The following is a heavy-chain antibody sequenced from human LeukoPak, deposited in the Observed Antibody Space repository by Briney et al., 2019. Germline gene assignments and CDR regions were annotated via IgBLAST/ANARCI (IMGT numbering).Heavy chain of an antibody. V-gene: IGHV3-48*04. CDR1: GFTFSTYS. CDR2: IDSSSSTI. Sequence: QPGGSLRLSCAASGFTFSTYSMNWVRQAPGKGLEWLSYIDSSSSTISYADSVKGRFTISRDNAKNSLYLQMNSLRAEDTAVYYCAREFYSSTWYGDYWGQGTLVTVSS. CDR3: AREFYSSTWYGDY. J-gene: IGHJ4*02. D-gene: IGHD6-13*01.